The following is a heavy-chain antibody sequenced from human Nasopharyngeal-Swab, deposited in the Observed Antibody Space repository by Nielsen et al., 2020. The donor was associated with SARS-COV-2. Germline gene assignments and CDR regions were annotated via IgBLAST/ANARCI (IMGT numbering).Heavy chain of an antibody. D-gene: IGHD3-22*01. J-gene: IGHJ6*03. V-gene: IGHV4-59*12. CDR1: GGSISSYY. CDR3: ASGGSGSNYYMDV. Sequence: SETLSLTCTVSGGSISSYYWTWIRQSPGKGLEWIGYIYYSGSTDYNPSLKGRVTISVDTSKNQFSLKLNSVTAADTAVYYCASGGSGSNYYMDVWGKGTTVTVSS. CDR2: IYYSGST.